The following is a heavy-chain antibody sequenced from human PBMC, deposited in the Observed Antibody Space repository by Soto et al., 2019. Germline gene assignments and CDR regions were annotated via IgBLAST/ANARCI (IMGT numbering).Heavy chain of an antibody. J-gene: IGHJ4*02. Sequence: PSETLSLTCAVYGGSFSGYYWSWIRQPPGKGLEWIGYIYHSGSTYYNPSLKSRVTISVDTSKNQFSLKLSSVTAADTAVYYCARGPGIAVSRRGKFDYWGQGTLVTSPQ. D-gene: IGHD6-19*01. CDR3: ARGPGIAVSRRGKFDY. CDR2: IYHSGST. CDR1: GGSFSGYY. V-gene: IGHV4-34*09.